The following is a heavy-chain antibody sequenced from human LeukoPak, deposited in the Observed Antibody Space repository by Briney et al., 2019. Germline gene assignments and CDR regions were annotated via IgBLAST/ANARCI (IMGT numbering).Heavy chain of an antibody. J-gene: IGHJ4*02. V-gene: IGHV2-5*02. CDR1: GFSLSSRGVG. Sequence: SGPTLMNPTQTLTLTCTFSGFSLSSRGVGVGWIRQPPGKALVWRALVYWVDAKRYSPSLKGRLTITKDTSKSQVVLTMTNMGPVDTATYYCAHRQLLNPATPFDYWGQGALVTVSS. CDR3: AHRQLLNPATPFDY. CDR2: VYWVDAK. D-gene: IGHD3-9*01.